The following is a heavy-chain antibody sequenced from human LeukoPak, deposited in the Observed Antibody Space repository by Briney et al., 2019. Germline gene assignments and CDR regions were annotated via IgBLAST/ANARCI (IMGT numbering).Heavy chain of an antibody. J-gene: IGHJ3*02. CDR1: GGSISSYY. D-gene: IGHD4-17*01. Sequence: SETLSLTCTVSGGSISSYYWSWIRQPPGKGLEWIGYIYYSGSTNYNPSLKSRVTISVDTSKNQFSLKLSSVTAADTAVYYCARGYGDYPNLAFDIWGQGTMVTVSS. CDR2: IYYSGST. V-gene: IGHV4-59*12. CDR3: ARGYGDYPNLAFDI.